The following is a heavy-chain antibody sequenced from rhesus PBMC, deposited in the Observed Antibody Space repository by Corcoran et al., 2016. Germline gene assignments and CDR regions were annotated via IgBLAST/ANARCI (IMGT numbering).Heavy chain of an antibody. D-gene: IGHD3-34*01. CDR1: GYSFSSYW. J-gene: IGHJ4*01. Sequence: EVQLVQSGAVVKRPGESLKISCKTSGYSFSSYWIRWVRQLPGKGLEWMGAIDPSDSDTRYSPSVQGQVTISAYKSISTTYLQWSSLKASDSATYYCAKGGYYFDYWGQGVLVTVSS. CDR3: AKGGYYFDY. V-gene: IGHV5-2*01. CDR2: IDPSDSDT.